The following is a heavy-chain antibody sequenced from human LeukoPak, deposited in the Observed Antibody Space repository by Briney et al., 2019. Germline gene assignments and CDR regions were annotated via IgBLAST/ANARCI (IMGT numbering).Heavy chain of an antibody. Sequence: GGSLRLSCAASGFTFSSSAMSWVRQAPGKGLEWLSAISGSGGSTYYADSVKGRFTKSRDNSKNTLYLQMNSLRAEDTAVYYCAKDNYGYYFDYWGQGTLVTVSS. J-gene: IGHJ4*02. CDR2: ISGSGGST. V-gene: IGHV3-23*01. CDR1: GFTFSSSA. D-gene: IGHD4-17*01. CDR3: AKDNYGYYFDY.